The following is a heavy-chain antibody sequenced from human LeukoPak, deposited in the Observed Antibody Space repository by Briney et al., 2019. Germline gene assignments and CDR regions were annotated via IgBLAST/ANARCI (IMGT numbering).Heavy chain of an antibody. CDR1: GFTFSDSY. V-gene: IGHV3-11*01. D-gene: IGHD3-9*01. CDR3: ARALSVTGYYQGFDY. J-gene: IGHJ4*02. CDR2: IFTSDPTT. Sequence: GGSLRLSRAASGFTFSDSYMGWIRQAPGKGLEWVSYIFTSDPTTHYADSVKGRFTISRDNAKKSLYLQMNSLRAEDTAVYYSARALSVTGYYQGFDYWGQGTLVTVSS.